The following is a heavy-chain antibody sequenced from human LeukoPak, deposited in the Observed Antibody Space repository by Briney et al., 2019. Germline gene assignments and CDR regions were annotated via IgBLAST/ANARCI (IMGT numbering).Heavy chain of an antibody. CDR1: GGSFSGYY. J-gene: IGHJ4*02. CDR2: INHSGST. Sequence: PSETLSLTCAVYGGSFSGYYWSWIRQPPGKGLEWIGEINHSGSTNYNPSLKSRVTISVDTSKNQFSLKLSSVTAADTAVYYCAREIAARPDYFDYWGQGTLVTVSS. V-gene: IGHV4-34*01. CDR3: AREIAARPDYFDY. D-gene: IGHD6-6*01.